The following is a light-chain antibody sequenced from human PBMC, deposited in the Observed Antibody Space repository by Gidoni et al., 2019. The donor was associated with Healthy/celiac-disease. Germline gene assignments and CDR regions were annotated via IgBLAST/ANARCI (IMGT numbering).Light chain of an antibody. CDR2: WAS. CDR3: QQYYSTPWT. CDR1: QSVLYSSDNKNY. J-gene: IGKJ1*01. Sequence: DIVMTQSPDSLALSLGERATINCKSSQSVLYSSDNKNYLAWYQQKPGQPPKLLIYWASTRESGVPDRFSGSGSGTDFTLTISSLQAEDVAVYSCQQYYSTPWTFXQXTKVEI. V-gene: IGKV4-1*01.